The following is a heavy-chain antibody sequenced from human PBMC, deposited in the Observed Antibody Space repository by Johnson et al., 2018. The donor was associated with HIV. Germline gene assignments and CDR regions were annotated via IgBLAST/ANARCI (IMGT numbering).Heavy chain of an antibody. Sequence: QMMLVESGGGVERPGGSLRLSCAGSGFTFSSYAVHWVRQAPGKGLEWVAVIRYDGSNKYYADSVKGRFTISRDNSKNTLYLQMNSLRAEDTAVDYCAKERPGYGGHDAFDIWGQGTMVTVSS. CDR2: IRYDGSNK. CDR3: AKERPGYGGHDAFDI. CDR1: GFTFSSYA. J-gene: IGHJ3*02. D-gene: IGHD4-23*01. V-gene: IGHV3-30*02.